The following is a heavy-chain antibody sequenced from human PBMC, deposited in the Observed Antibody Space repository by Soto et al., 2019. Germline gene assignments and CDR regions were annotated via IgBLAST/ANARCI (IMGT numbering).Heavy chain of an antibody. D-gene: IGHD2-2*01. V-gene: IGHV1-3*01. CDR3: AREVVPAAILWFDP. Sequence: QVQLVQSGAEVKKPGASVKVSCKASGYTFTSYAMHWVRQAPGQRLGWMGWINAGNGNTKYSQKFQGRVTITRDTSASTAYMELSSLRSEDTAVYYCAREVVPAAILWFDPWGQGTLVTVSS. CDR1: GYTFTSYA. CDR2: INAGNGNT. J-gene: IGHJ5*02.